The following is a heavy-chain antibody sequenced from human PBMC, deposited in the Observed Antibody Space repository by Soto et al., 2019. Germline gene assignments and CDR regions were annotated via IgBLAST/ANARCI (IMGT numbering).Heavy chain of an antibody. CDR3: ARESGGATATLDYYYFYMAV. V-gene: IGHV1-2*04. D-gene: IGHD5-12*01. Sequence: ASVKVSCKASGDRFTDYYMHWVRQAPGQGLEWMGWINPNSGVTKYAQKFQGWVTMTRDTSIRTVYMQLSRLRFDDTAIYYCARESGGATATLDYYYFYMAVWGTGTTVTVSS. CDR1: GDRFTDYY. CDR2: INPNSGVT. J-gene: IGHJ6*03.